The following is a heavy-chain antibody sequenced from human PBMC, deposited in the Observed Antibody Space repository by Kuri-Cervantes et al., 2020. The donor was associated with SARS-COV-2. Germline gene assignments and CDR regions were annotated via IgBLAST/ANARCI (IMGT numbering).Heavy chain of an antibody. Sequence: GESLKISCAASGFTFSSYAMHWVRQAPGKGLEWVAVISYDGSNKYYADSVKGRFTISRDNSKNTLYLQMNSLRAEDTVVYYCASARNYYYMDVWGKGTTVTVSS. CDR3: ASARNYYYMDV. D-gene: IGHD6-6*01. CDR2: ISYDGSNK. J-gene: IGHJ6*03. V-gene: IGHV3-30-3*01. CDR1: GFTFSSYA.